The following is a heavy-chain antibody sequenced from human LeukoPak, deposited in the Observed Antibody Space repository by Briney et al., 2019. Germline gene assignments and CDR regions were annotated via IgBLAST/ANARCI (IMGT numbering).Heavy chain of an antibody. Sequence: SGPTLVKPTQTLTRTCTFSGFSLSTSGVGVGWIRQPPGKALEWLALIYWNDDKRYSPSLKSRLTITKDTSKNQVVLTMTNMDPVDTATYYCARLARRITIFGVVRPRGGENFDYWGQGTLVTVSS. J-gene: IGHJ4*02. CDR1: GFSLSTSGVG. CDR3: ARLARRITIFGVVRPRGGENFDY. CDR2: IYWNDDK. D-gene: IGHD3-3*01. V-gene: IGHV2-5*01.